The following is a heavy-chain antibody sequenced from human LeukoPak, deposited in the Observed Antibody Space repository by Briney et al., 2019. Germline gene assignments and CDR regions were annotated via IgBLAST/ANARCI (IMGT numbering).Heavy chain of an antibody. CDR3: GRLAGTRYPWYLDY. J-gene: IGHJ4*02. Sequence: GVSLRLSCAASGFTFSSYTMDWVRQAPGKGLEWVSSISPSSSPIYYADSVRGRFSISRDNARDSLYLQMNSLRAEDTAVYYCGRLAGTRYPWYLDYWGQGALVTVSS. V-gene: IGHV3-21*01. D-gene: IGHD7-27*01. CDR1: GFTFSSYT. CDR2: ISPSSSPI.